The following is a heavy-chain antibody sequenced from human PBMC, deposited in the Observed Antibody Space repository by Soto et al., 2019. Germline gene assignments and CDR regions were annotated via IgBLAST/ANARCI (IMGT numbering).Heavy chain of an antibody. Sequence: SETLSLTCTVSGGSISSGGYYWSWIRQHPGKGLEWVGYIYYSGSTYYNPSLKSRVTISVDTSKNQFSLKLSSVTAADTAVYYCARIPGITMVRGVIIRGYYFDYWGQGTLVTVSS. J-gene: IGHJ4*02. CDR1: GGSISSGGYY. D-gene: IGHD3-10*01. CDR3: ARIPGITMVRGVIIRGYYFDY. V-gene: IGHV4-31*03. CDR2: IYYSGST.